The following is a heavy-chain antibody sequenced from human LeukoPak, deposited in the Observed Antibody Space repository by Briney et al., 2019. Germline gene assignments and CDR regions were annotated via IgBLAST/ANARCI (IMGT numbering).Heavy chain of an antibody. Sequence: SETLSLTCTVSGGSISSYYWSWIRQPPGKGLEWIGYIYYSGSTNYNPSLKSRVTISVDTSKNQFSLKLCSVTAADTAVYYCARIPVEKAYIAARRGFDYWGQGTLVTVSS. CDR3: ARIPVEKAYIAARRGFDY. J-gene: IGHJ4*02. CDR1: GGSISSYY. D-gene: IGHD6-6*01. V-gene: IGHV4-59*12. CDR2: IYYSGST.